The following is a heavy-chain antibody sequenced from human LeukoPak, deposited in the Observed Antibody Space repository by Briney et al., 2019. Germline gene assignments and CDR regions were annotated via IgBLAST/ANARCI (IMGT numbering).Heavy chain of an antibody. CDR3: ARSNQADDY. CDR1: GFTFSSYA. CDR2: INPGGSSI. J-gene: IGHJ4*02. V-gene: IGHV3-74*01. Sequence: GGSLRLSCGGSGFTFSSYAMSWVRQAPGKGLEWVARINPGGSSITYADSVKGRFTISRDNAKNTLYLQMDSLRAEDTGVYYCARSNQADDYWGQGTLVTVSS. D-gene: IGHD1-14*01.